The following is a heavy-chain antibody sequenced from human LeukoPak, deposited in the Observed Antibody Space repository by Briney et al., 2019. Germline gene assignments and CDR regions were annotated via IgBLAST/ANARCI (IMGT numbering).Heavy chain of an antibody. CDR2: IRYDGGNK. J-gene: IGHJ4*02. Sequence: GGSLRLSCAASGFTFSSYGMHWVRQAPGKGLEWVAFIRYDGGNKYYADSVKGRFTISRDNSKNTLYLQMNSLRAEDTAVYYCAKDSSVYHYDSRNFDYWGQGALVTVSS. V-gene: IGHV3-30*02. CDR1: GFTFSSYG. D-gene: IGHD3-22*01. CDR3: AKDSSVYHYDSRNFDY.